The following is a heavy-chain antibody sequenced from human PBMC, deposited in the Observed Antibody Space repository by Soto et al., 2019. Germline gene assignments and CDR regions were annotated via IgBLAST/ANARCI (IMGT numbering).Heavy chain of an antibody. CDR3: ARGFGDSDYGAYYYYYGMDV. D-gene: IGHD3-10*01. CDR2: ISAYNGNT. Sequence: QVQLVQSGAEVKKPGASVKVSCKASGYTFTSYGISWVRQAPGQGLEWMGWISAYNGNTNYAQKLQGRVTMTTDTPASTAYMELRSLRSDDTAVYYCARGFGDSDYGAYYYYYGMDVWGQGTTVTVSS. CDR1: GYTFTSYG. J-gene: IGHJ6*02. V-gene: IGHV1-18*01.